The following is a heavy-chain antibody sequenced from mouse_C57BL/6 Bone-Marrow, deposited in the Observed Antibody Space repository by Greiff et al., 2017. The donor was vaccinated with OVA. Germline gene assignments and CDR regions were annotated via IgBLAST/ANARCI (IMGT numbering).Heavy chain of an antibody. Sequence: QVQLQQSGAELVRPGASVKLSCKASGYTFTDYYINWVKQRPGQGLEWIARIYPGSGNTYYNEKFKGKATLTAEKSSSTAYMQLSSLTSEDSAVYCCARSLTTVVAHFDYWGQGTTLTVSS. D-gene: IGHD1-1*01. V-gene: IGHV1-76*01. J-gene: IGHJ2*01. CDR2: IYPGSGNT. CDR1: GYTFTDYY. CDR3: ARSLTTVVAHFDY.